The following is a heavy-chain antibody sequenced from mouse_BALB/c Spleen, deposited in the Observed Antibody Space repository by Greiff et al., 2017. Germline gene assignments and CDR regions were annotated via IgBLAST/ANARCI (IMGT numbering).Heavy chain of an antibody. CDR3: ARERGTAMDY. CDR2: ISNLAYSI. CDR1: GFTFSDYG. J-gene: IGHJ4*01. Sequence: EVQGVESGGGLVQPGGSRKLSCAASGFTFSDYGMAWVRQAPGKGPEWVAFISNLAYSIYYADTVTGRFTISRENAKNTLYLEMSSLRSEDTAMYYCARERGTAMDYWGQGTSVTVSS. D-gene: IGHD3-3*01. V-gene: IGHV5-15*02.